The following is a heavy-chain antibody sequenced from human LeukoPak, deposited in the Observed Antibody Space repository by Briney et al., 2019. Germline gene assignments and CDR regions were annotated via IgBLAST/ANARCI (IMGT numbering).Heavy chain of an antibody. V-gene: IGHV1-69*13. CDR1: GGTFSSYA. CDR2: VIPIFGTA. Sequence: SVKVSCKASGGTFSSYAISWVRQAPGQGLEWMGGVIPIFGTANYAQKFQGRVTITADESTSTAYMELSSLRSDDTAVYYCARDRMTTDSEFDYWGQGTLVTVSS. J-gene: IGHJ4*02. D-gene: IGHD4-11*01. CDR3: ARDRMTTDSEFDY.